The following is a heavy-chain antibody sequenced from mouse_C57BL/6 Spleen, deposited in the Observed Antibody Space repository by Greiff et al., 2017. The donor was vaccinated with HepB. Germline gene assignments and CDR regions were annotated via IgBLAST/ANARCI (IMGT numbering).Heavy chain of an antibody. V-gene: IGHV1-69*01. D-gene: IGHD1-1*01. J-gene: IGHJ4*01. CDR3: ARLYGSSNYAMDY. CDR2: IDPSDSYT. Sequence: VQLQQPGAELVMPGASVKLSCKASGYTFTSSWMHWVKQRPGQGLEWIGEIDPSDSYTNYNQKFKGKSTLTVDKSSSTAYMQLSSLTSEDSAVYYCARLYGSSNYAMDYWGQGTSVTVSS. CDR1: GYTFTSSW.